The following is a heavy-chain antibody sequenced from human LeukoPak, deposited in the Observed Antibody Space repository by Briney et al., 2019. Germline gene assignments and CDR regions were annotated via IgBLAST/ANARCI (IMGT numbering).Heavy chain of an antibody. J-gene: IGHJ4*02. CDR2: ISFDGSEE. D-gene: IGHD5-18*01. Sequence: PGGSLRLSCEVSGVTFSYYGMHWVRQAPGKGLEWVAFISFDGSEEYYADSVKGRFTISRDNSKNTLYLQMNSLRAEDTAVYYCARDPYVDTAMAFDYWGQGTLVTVSS. V-gene: IGHV3-30*03. CDR1: GVTFSYYG. CDR3: ARDPYVDTAMAFDY.